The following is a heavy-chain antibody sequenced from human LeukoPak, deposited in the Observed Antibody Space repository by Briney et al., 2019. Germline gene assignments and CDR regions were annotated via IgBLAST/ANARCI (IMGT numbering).Heavy chain of an antibody. Sequence: PGGSLRLSCAASGFTVSSNYMSWVRQATGKGLEWVSVIYSGGSTYYADSVKGRFTISRDNSKNTLYLQMNSLRAEDTAVYYCARTYSSRYNWFDPWGQGTLVTVSS. CDR1: GFTVSSNY. CDR3: ARTYSSRYNWFDP. V-gene: IGHV3-66*01. D-gene: IGHD6-13*01. CDR2: IYSGGST. J-gene: IGHJ5*02.